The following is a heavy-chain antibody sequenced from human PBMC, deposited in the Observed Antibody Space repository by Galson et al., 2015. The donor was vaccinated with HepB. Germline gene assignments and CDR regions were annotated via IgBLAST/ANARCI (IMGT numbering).Heavy chain of an antibody. CDR3: GREIYGLHGDLSFDY. D-gene: IGHD4-17*01. CDR1: GFTFSTYE. V-gene: IGHV3-48*03. Sequence: SLRLSCAASGFTFSTYEMNWVRQAPGKGLEWVSYIGASGSTIYYADSVKGRFTVSRDNAKNSLSLQMNSLRVEDTAVYYCGREIYGLHGDLSFDYWGQGTLVTVSS. J-gene: IGHJ4*02. CDR2: IGASGSTI.